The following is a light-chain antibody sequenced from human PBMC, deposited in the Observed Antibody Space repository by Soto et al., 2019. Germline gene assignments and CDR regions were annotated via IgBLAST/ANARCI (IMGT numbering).Light chain of an antibody. CDR1: SSDVGGYNY. CDR2: EVS. J-gene: IGLJ1*01. CDR3: SSYAGSTPYV. Sequence: QSVLTQPPSASGSPGQSVTISCTGTSSDVGGYNYVSWYQQHPGKAPKLMIYEVSKRPSGVPDRFSGSKSGNTASLTVSGLQAEYEADYYCSSYAGSTPYVFGTGTKVTVL. V-gene: IGLV2-8*01.